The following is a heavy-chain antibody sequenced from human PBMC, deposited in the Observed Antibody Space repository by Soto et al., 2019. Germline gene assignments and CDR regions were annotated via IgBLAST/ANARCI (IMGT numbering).Heavy chain of an antibody. Sequence: QVPLVQSGAEVKKPGASVRVSCKASYYTFTSYGISWVRQAPGQGLEWMGWISAYSGNTNYAQKLQGRVTMTTDTSTSTAYMELTSLRSDDTAVYYCASASRYSSSWYFWFDPWGQGTLVTVSS. CDR1: YYTFTSYG. D-gene: IGHD6-13*01. CDR2: ISAYSGNT. V-gene: IGHV1-18*04. J-gene: IGHJ5*02. CDR3: ASASRYSSSWYFWFDP.